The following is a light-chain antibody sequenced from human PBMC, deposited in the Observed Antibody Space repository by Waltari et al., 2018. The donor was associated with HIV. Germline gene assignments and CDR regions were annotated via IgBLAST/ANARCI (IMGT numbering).Light chain of an antibody. CDR2: DNT. Sequence: QSVLTQPPSVSGAPGQRVTISCTGSNTNIGAGYDVHWYQQVPGRAPKLLLYDNTNRPSGVPDRFSGYKSGTSAALAITGLQAVDETDYYCQSFDTSLSASVFGTGTRVTVL. V-gene: IGLV1-40*01. CDR1: NTNIGAGYD. J-gene: IGLJ1*01. CDR3: QSFDTSLSASV.